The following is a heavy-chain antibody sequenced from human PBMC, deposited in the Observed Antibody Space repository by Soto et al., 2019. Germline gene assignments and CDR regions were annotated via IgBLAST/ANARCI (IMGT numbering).Heavy chain of an antibody. D-gene: IGHD6-19*01. V-gene: IGHV1-69*12. CDR3: ARVEEVAGLYNYNGLDV. Sequence: QVQLVQSGAEVKKPWSSVKVSCKVSGCTVSNYAIDWVRLAPGHGLEWMGGIVPIFGTTYYTQKFQGRATIIADDYSTTASLEMSSLRSEDTAIYYCARVEEVAGLYNYNGLDVWGQGNAVTVAS. J-gene: IGHJ6*02. CDR1: GCTVSNYA. CDR2: IVPIFGTT.